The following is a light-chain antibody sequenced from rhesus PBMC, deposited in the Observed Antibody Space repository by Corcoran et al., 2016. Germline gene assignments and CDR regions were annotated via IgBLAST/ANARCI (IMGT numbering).Light chain of an antibody. Sequence: DIQMTQSPSSLSASVGDRVTITCRASQGISNNLAWYQQKPGKVPKLLIYKASTLKSGIPSRFSGSGSGTDFTRTISSLQPEEFATYYGQHGYGILWTFGQGTKVEIK. CDR2: KAS. V-gene: IGKV1-25*01. CDR3: QHGYGILWT. J-gene: IGKJ1*01. CDR1: QGISNN.